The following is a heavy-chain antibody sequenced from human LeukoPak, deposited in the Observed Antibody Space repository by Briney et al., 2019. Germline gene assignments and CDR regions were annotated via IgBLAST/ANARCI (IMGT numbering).Heavy chain of an antibody. CDR2: IYYRGNT. J-gene: IGHJ3*02. Sequence: SETLSLTCTVSGDSIRSYYWSWIRQPPGEGGEWIGYIYYRGNTNYTPSLKSRVTISVDTSKNQFSLKLSSVTAADTAVYYCARTYYYDSSGFHDAFDIWGQGTMVTVSS. D-gene: IGHD3-22*01. CDR1: GDSIRSYY. V-gene: IGHV4-59*01. CDR3: ARTYYYDSSGFHDAFDI.